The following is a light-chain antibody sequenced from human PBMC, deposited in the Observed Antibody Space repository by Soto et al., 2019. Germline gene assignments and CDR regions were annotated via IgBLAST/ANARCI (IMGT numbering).Light chain of an antibody. J-gene: IGKJ5*01. CDR1: QSVSSN. CDR3: QQYNTWPPSIT. CDR2: GAS. V-gene: IGKV3D-15*01. Sequence: EIVMTQSPATLSVSPGERATLSCRASQSVSSNLAWYQQKPGQAPRLLIYGASTRATGIPARFSGSGSRTEFTLTISSLQSEEFAVYYWQQYNTWPPSITFGQGTRLEIK.